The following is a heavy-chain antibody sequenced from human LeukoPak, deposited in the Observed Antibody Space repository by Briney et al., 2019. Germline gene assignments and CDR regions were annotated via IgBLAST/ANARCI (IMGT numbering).Heavy chain of an antibody. Sequence: ASVKVSCKASSYIFINYGISWVRQAPGQGLEWMGWISAYNGNTNYAQNLQGRVTMTTDTSTSTAYMELRSLRSDDTAMYYCARGNYDILTGPRRTDAFDIWGQGTMVTVSS. J-gene: IGHJ3*02. CDR2: ISAYNGNT. D-gene: IGHD3-9*01. CDR1: SYIFINYG. CDR3: ARGNYDILTGPRRTDAFDI. V-gene: IGHV1-18*01.